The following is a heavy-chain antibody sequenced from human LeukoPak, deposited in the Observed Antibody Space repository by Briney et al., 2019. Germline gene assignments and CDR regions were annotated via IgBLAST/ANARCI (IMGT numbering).Heavy chain of an antibody. D-gene: IGHD6-19*01. CDR3: ARDRIAVAGTGYYGMDV. CDR1: GFTVSSNY. CDR2: IYSGGST. Sequence: PGGSLRLSCAASGFTVSSNYMSWVRQAPRKGLEWVSVIYSGGSTYYADSVKGRFTISRDNSKNTLYLQMNSLRAEDTAVYYCARDRIAVAGTGYYGMDVWGPGTTVTVS. V-gene: IGHV3-53*01. J-gene: IGHJ6*02.